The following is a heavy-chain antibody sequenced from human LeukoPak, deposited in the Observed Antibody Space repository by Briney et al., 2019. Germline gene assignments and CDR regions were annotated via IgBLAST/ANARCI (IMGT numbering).Heavy chain of an antibody. CDR1: GGSISSHY. Sequence: SETLSLTCTVSGGSISSHYWSWIRQPPGKGLEWIGYIYYSGSTNYNPSLKSRVTMSVDTSKNQFSLKLSSVSAADTAVYYCARLSEWFDPWGRGTLVTVSS. V-gene: IGHV4-59*11. CDR2: IYYSGST. D-gene: IGHD3-3*02. J-gene: IGHJ5*02. CDR3: ARLSEWFDP.